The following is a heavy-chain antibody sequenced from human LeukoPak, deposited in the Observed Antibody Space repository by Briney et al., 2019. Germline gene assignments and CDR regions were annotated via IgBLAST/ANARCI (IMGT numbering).Heavy chain of an antibody. CDR1: GFTFSTYW. Sequence: GGSLRLSCAASGFTFSTYWMTWLRQAPGKGLEWVANIKQDGSETYYVDSVKGRFTISRDNAKNSLYLQMYSLRAEDTAVYYCARHTGTYFNYWGQGTLVTVSS. CDR2: IKQDGSET. J-gene: IGHJ4*02. V-gene: IGHV3-7*01. CDR3: ARHTGTYFNY. D-gene: IGHD1-26*01.